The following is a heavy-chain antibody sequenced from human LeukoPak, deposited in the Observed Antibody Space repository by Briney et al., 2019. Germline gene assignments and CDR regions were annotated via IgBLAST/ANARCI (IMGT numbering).Heavy chain of an antibody. D-gene: IGHD3-10*01. Sequence: GGSLRLSCAASGFTFSSYWMSWVRQAPGKGLEWVANIKQDGSEKYYVDSVKGRFTISRDNAKNSLYLQMNSLRAEDTAVYYCARPRGGSGSYYGMDVWGQGTTVTVSS. CDR1: GFTFSSYW. CDR2: IKQDGSEK. V-gene: IGHV3-7*04. J-gene: IGHJ6*02. CDR3: ARPRGGSGSYYGMDV.